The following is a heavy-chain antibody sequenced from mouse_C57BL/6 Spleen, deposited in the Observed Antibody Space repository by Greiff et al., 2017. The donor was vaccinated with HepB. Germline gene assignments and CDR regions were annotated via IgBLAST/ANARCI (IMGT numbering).Heavy chain of an antibody. CDR3: ARSGDRYYYAMDY. J-gene: IGHJ4*01. CDR1: GYAFSSSW. CDR2: IYPGDGDT. Sequence: VKLQQSGPELVKPGASVKISCKASGYAFSSSWMNWVKQRPGKGLEWIGRIYPGDGDTNYNGKFKGKATLTADKSSSTAYMQLSSLTSEDSAVYFCARSGDRYYYAMDYWGQGTSVTVSS. V-gene: IGHV1-82*01. D-gene: IGHD3-3*01.